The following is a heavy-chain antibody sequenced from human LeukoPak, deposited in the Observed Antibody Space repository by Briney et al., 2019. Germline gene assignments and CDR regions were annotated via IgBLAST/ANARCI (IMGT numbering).Heavy chain of an antibody. J-gene: IGHJ3*02. D-gene: IGHD5-18*01. Sequence: SETLSLTCTVSGGSINAYYWSWIRQPPGKGLEWIAYVRDNGENNYNPSLKSRVAISVDTANNQISLRLNFVTAADTAIYYCSRQPANTAAFDIWGLGTMVTVSS. CDR1: GGSINAYY. CDR2: VRDNGEN. V-gene: IGHV4-59*08. CDR3: SRQPANTAAFDI.